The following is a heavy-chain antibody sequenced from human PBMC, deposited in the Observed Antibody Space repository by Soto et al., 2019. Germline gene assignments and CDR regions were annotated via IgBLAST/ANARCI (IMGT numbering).Heavy chain of an antibody. V-gene: IGHV4-34*01. CDR2: INHSGST. J-gene: IGHJ3*02. Sequence: SETLSLTCAVYGGSFSGYYWSWIRQPPGKGLEWIGEINHSGSTNYNPSLKSRVTISVDTSKNQFSLKLSSVTAADTAVYYCARGRPAKFDAFDIWGQGTMVTVSS. CDR3: ARGRPAKFDAFDI. CDR1: GGSFSGYY.